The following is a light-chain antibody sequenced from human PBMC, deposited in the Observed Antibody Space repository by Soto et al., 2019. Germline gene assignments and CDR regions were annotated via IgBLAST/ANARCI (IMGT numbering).Light chain of an antibody. J-gene: IGLJ7*01. CDR1: SSNIGSNY. Sequence: QSALTQPPSASGTPGQRVTISCSGSSSNIGSNYVYWYQQLPGTAPKLLIYRNNQRPSGVPDRFSGSKSGTSAFLAISGLRSEDEADYYCAAWDDSLSGWVFGGGTQLTVL. V-gene: IGLV1-47*01. CDR3: AAWDDSLSGWV. CDR2: RNN.